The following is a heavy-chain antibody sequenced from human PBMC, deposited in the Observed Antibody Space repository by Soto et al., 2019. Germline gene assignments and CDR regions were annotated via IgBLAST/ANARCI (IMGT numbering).Heavy chain of an antibody. D-gene: IGHD2-15*01. Sequence: QITLKESGPTLVKPTQTLTLTCTFSGFSLSTSAVGVGWIRQPPGKAREWLAFIYWDDDKRYSPSLKSSVTITKDTSKNQVVLAMTNMDPVDTATYYWAHLVVAGLTYYFDYGGQGTLVTVSS. CDR3: AHLVVAGLTYYFDY. CDR1: GFSLSTSAVG. J-gene: IGHJ4*02. CDR2: IYWDDDK. V-gene: IGHV2-5*02.